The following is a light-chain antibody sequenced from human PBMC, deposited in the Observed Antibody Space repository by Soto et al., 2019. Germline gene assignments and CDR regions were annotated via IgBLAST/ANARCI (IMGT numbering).Light chain of an antibody. CDR2: KAS. CDR3: QHWS. CDR1: QYINTR. V-gene: IGKV1-5*03. J-gene: IGKJ1*01. Sequence: DIQMTQSPSTLSASVGDRVTITCRASQYINTRLAWYQQKPGEVPKLLIYKASVLESGVPSRFSGSGSGTEFTLTISRLQPEDVATYYCQHWSFGQGTKVDI.